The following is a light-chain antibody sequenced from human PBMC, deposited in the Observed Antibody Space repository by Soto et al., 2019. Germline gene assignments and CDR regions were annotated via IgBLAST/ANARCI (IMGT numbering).Light chain of an antibody. Sequence: EIVLTQSPGTLSLSPGERATLSCRASQSVSSSYLAWYQQNPGQPPRMLLYGASSRAAGIPAGLIGSGSGANVTLPISSREAEEFAAYYCQQYGSSPPRRTFGQGTRLEIK. CDR3: QQYGSSPPRRT. V-gene: IGKV3-20*01. CDR2: GAS. CDR1: QSVSSSY. J-gene: IGKJ5*01.